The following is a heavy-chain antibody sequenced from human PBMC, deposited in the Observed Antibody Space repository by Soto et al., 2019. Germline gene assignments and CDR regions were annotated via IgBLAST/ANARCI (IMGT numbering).Heavy chain of an antibody. J-gene: IGHJ4*02. V-gene: IGHV1-18*01. CDR2: ISAYNGNT. Sequence: ASLKVSCKASGYTFTSYGISWVRQAPGQGLEWMGWISAYNGNTNYAQKLQGRVTMTTDTSTSTAYMELRSLRSDDTAVYYCAARTKYYYDSRGSSEAFDYWAQGTLVNVSS. CDR1: GYTFTSYG. D-gene: IGHD3-22*01. CDR3: AARTKYYYDSRGSSEAFDY.